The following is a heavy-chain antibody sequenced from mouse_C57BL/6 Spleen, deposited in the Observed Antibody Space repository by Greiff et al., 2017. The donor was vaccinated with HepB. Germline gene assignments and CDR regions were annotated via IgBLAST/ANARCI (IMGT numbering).Heavy chain of an antibody. J-gene: IGHJ4*01. CDR3: ARGDLMDY. D-gene: IGHD3-3*01. V-gene: IGHV1-50*01. Sequence: VQLQQPGAELVKPGASVKLSCKASGYTFTSYWMQWVKQRPGQGLEWIGEIDPSDSYTNYNQKFKGKATLTVDTSSSTAYMQLSSLTSEDSAVYYCARGDLMDYWGQGTSVTVSS. CDR1: GYTFTSYW. CDR2: IDPSDSYT.